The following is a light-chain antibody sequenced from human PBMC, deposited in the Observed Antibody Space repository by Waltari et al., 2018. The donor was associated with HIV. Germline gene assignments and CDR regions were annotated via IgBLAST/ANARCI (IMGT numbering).Light chain of an antibody. CDR2: AAS. J-gene: IGKJ3*01. CDR3: QQYKSWAPRFT. Sequence: IVMTKSPPTLSASPRERAVVSRRGSQSVSSNLAWYQQTPGQAPRILIYAASTRATGIPPRFRGSGSGTEFTLTISGLQSEDFAFYYYQQYKSWAPRFTFGPGTKVDFK. V-gene: IGKV3-15*01. CDR1: QSVSSN.